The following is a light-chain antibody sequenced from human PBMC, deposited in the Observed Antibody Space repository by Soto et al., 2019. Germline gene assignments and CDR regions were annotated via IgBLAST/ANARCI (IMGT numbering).Light chain of an antibody. CDR3: RSYKRSRGGGKV. CDR2: GNS. J-gene: IGLJ2*01. Sequence: QAVVTQPPSVSGAPGQRVTISCTGSSSNIGAGYDVHWYQQLPGTAPKLLIYGNSNRPSGVPDRFSGSKSGTSASLAITGGRVEEEADNSCRSYKRSRGGGKVFGGGTKLTVL. V-gene: IGLV1-40*01. CDR1: SSNIGAGYD.